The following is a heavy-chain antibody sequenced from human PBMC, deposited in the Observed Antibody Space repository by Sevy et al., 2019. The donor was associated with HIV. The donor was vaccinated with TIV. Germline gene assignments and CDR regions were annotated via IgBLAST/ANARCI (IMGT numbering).Heavy chain of an antibody. CDR1: GYTFTNHG. V-gene: IGHV1-18*01. Sequence: ASVKVSCKASGYTFTNHGISWVRQAPGQGLEWMGWINPHNGNTKYAQKLQGRVTMTTDTSTNTAYKEVGSLRSDDTAVYYCAREGTLVTMIIWGQGTLVTVSS. J-gene: IGHJ4*02. D-gene: IGHD3-22*01. CDR2: INPHNGNT. CDR3: AREGTLVTMII.